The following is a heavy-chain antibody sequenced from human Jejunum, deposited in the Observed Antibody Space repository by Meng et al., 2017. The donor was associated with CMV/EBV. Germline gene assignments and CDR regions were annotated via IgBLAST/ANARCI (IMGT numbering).Heavy chain of an antibody. CDR1: GYNFSNYW. J-gene: IGHJ4*02. CDR3: ARRGWEQLGAYYLDS. V-gene: IGHV5-51*01. CDR2: IYPGDSDT. D-gene: IGHD1-26*01. Sequence: GYNFSNYWIGWVRQRPGKGLEWMGIIYPGDSDTRYSPSFQGQVTISADKSISTAYLQWSSLQAPDTAIYYCARRGWEQLGAYYLDSWGQGTLVTVSS.